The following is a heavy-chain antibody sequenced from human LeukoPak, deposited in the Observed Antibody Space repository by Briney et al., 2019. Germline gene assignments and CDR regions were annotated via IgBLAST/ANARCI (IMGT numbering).Heavy chain of an antibody. CDR2: IKQDGSEK. Sequence: GSLRLSCGGFGFTFNSYWVRWVRQAPGKGAGWGANIKQDGSEKYYVDSVKGRFTTSRDNAKTSLYLQMNSLRAEDTAVYYCARDPYKGATTTSPIDYWGQGTLVTLSS. CDR1: GFTFNSYW. CDR3: ARDPYKGATTTSPIDY. D-gene: IGHD1-26*01. V-gene: IGHV3-7*01. J-gene: IGHJ4*02.